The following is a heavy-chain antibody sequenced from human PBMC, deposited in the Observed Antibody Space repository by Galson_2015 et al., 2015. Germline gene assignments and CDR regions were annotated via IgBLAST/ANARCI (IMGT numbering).Heavy chain of an antibody. CDR3: ARYVSNWGSYRPNYYYYMDF. D-gene: IGHD3-16*02. Sequence: SLRLSCAASGFTVSSNYMSWVRQAPGKGLEWVSVIYSGGSTYYAESVKGRFTISRDNSKNTLYLQMNSLRAEDTAVYYCARYVSNWGSYRPNYYYYMDFWGKGTTVTVSS. V-gene: IGHV3-53*01. CDR1: GFTVSSNY. J-gene: IGHJ6*03. CDR2: IYSGGST.